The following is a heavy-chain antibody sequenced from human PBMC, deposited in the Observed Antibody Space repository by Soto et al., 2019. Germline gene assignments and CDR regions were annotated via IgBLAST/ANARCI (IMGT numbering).Heavy chain of an antibody. CDR1: GGTFSSYA. J-gene: IGHJ5*02. CDR3: ARGGFPIVWVVAATHNWFDP. V-gene: IGHV1-69*13. Sequence: SVKVSCKASGGTFSSYAISWVRQAPGQGLEWMGGIIPIFGTANYAQKFQGRVTITADESTSTAYMELSSLRSEDTAVYYCARGGFPIVWVVAATHNWFDPWGQGTLFTVSS. D-gene: IGHD2-15*01. CDR2: IIPIFGTA.